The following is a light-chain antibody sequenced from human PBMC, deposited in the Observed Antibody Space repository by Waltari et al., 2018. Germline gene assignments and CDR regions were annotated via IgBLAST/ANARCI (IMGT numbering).Light chain of an antibody. Sequence: DIQMTQSPSSLSASAGDRVNITCRASQGISTYLNWYQQKPGEAPKRLIYGAYSLESGVPSRFSGSGSGTDFTLTISSLQPEYFATYYCLQYNSKPFTFGPGTKLEIK. CDR3: LQYNSKPFT. CDR2: GAY. V-gene: IGKV1-17*01. J-gene: IGKJ3*01. CDR1: QGISTY.